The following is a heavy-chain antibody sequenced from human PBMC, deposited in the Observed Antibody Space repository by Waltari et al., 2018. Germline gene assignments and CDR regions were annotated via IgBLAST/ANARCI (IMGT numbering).Heavy chain of an antibody. Sequence: EVQLVESGGGLVQPGGSLRLSCAASGFIFNNYWMHWVRQAPGKGLVSVSHINTDGSITNYADSVKGRFTISRDNAKNTLFLQMNGLRAEDTAVYYCVMYSSSFLGDCWGQGTLVTVSS. D-gene: IGHD6-13*01. CDR1: GFIFNNYW. CDR3: VMYSSSFLGDC. J-gene: IGHJ4*02. CDR2: INTDGSIT. V-gene: IGHV3-74*01.